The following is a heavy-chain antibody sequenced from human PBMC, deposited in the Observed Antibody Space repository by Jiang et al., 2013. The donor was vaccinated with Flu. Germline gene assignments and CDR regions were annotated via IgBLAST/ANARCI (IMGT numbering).Heavy chain of an antibody. J-gene: IGHJ5*01. CDR3: ARTHFGESMGVWFDS. CDR1: GFSLSTSGMC. V-gene: IGHV2-70*16. CDR2: IDWDNDE. D-gene: IGHD3-10*01. Sequence: PTQTLTLTCTFSGFSLSTSGMCVSWTRQPPGKALEWLARIDWDNDEFYSPFLKTRLTISKDTPKNQVVLTMANMDPADTATYYCARTHFGESMGVWFDSWGQGTLVTVSS.